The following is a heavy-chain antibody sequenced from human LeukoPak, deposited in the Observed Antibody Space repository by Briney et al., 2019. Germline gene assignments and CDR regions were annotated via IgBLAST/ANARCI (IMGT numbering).Heavy chain of an antibody. Sequence: GGSLRLSCAASGFTFSSYAMSWVRQAPGKGLEWVSAISGSGGSTYYADSVKGRFTISRDNSENTLYLQMNSLRAEDTAVYYCAKGYYYGSGSYITPLGYWGQGTLVTVSS. V-gene: IGHV3-23*01. CDR3: AKGYYYGSGSYITPLGY. CDR2: ISGSGGST. D-gene: IGHD3-10*01. J-gene: IGHJ4*02. CDR1: GFTFSSYA.